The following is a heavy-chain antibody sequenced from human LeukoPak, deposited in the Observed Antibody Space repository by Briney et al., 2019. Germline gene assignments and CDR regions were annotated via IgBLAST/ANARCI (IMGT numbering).Heavy chain of an antibody. CDR1: GFTFSDYY. V-gene: IGHV3-11*04. J-gene: IGHJ4*02. CDR2: ISSSGSTI. D-gene: IGHD5-12*01. Sequence: GGSLRLSCAASGFTFSDYYMSWIRQAPGKGLEWVSYISSSGSTIYYAGSVKGRFTISRDNVKNSLYLQMNSLRAEDTAVYYCASSRVATSDYWGQGTLVTVSS. CDR3: ASSRVATSDY.